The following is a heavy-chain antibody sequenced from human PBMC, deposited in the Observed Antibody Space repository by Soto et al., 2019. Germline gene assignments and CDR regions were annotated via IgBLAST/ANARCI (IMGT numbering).Heavy chain of an antibody. Sequence: PSETLSLTCTVSGGSITSSTYYWGWIRQPPGKGLEWIANIYYSGSTSYNPSLKSRVTISVDTSKNQFSLRLRSVTAADTAVYYCARQASEQWFAPWGQGILVTVSS. D-gene: IGHD6-13*01. CDR2: IYYSGST. V-gene: IGHV4-39*01. CDR3: ARQASEQWFAP. CDR1: GGSITSSTYY. J-gene: IGHJ5*02.